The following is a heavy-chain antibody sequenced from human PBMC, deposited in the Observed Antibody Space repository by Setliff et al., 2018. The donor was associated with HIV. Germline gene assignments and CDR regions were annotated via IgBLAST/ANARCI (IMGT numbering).Heavy chain of an antibody. CDR1: GGTFGSYA. Sequence: ASVKVSCKASGGTFGSYAISWVRQAPGQGLEWMGIINPSGGSTNYAQRFQGTVTMTRDTSIRTAYMELRGLTSDDTAVYYCATDGIGGWLRPMPDYWGQGTLVTVSS. CDR3: ATDGIGGWLRPMPDY. V-gene: IGHV1-46*01. D-gene: IGHD5-12*01. CDR2: INPSGGST. J-gene: IGHJ4*02.